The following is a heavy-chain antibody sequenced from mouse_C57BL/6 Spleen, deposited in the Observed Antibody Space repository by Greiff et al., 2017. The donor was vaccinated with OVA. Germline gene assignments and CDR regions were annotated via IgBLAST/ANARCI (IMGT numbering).Heavy chain of an antibody. CDR3: ARGDYWYFDV. Sequence: QVQLKQSGAELVKPGASVKMSCKASGYTFTSYWITWVKQRPGQGLEWIGDIYPGSGSTNYNEKFKSKATLTVDTSSSTAYMQLSSLTSEDSAVYYCARGDYWYFDVWGTGTTVTVSS. CDR2: IYPGSGST. CDR1: GYTFTSYW. J-gene: IGHJ1*03. V-gene: IGHV1-55*01.